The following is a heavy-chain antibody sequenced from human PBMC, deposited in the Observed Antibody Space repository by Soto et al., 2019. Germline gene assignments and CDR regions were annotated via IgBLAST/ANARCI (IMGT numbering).Heavy chain of an antibody. J-gene: IGHJ3*02. CDR2: IKSKTDGGTT. CDR1: GFTFSNAW. Sequence: GGSLRLSCAASGFTFSNAWMNWVRQAPGKGLEWVGRIKSKTDGGTTDYAAPVKGRFTISRDDSKNTLYLQMNSLKTEDTAVYYCTTEGLITMIVVVMGDDAFDIWGQGTMVTVSS. D-gene: IGHD3-22*01. CDR3: TTEGLITMIVVVMGDDAFDI. V-gene: IGHV3-15*07.